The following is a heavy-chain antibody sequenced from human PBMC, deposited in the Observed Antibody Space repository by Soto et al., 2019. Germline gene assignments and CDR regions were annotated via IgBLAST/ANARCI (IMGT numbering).Heavy chain of an antibody. D-gene: IGHD1-26*01. CDR3: ARRGSGSDYDY. V-gene: IGHV3-23*01. CDR1: GFTVSSYA. CDR2: ISGSGGST. Sequence: EVQLLESGGGVVQPGGSLRLSCAASGFTVSSYAMRWGRQAPGQGLEWVSAISGSGGSTYYADSVKGRFTISRDNSKNTLYLKMNSLRAEDTAVYYCARRGSGSDYDYWGQGTLVTVSS. J-gene: IGHJ4*02.